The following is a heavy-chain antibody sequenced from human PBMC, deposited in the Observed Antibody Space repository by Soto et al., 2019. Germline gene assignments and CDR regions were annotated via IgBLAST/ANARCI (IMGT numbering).Heavy chain of an antibody. Sequence: GESLKISCKGSGYTFTNYWIVSVRQIPGKGLEWMRIIYPGDSDTRYSPSFQGQVTISADRSISTAYLQWSSLKASDTGMYYCARYPTLTDYFFHGMDVWGQGTTVTVSS. CDR3: ARYPTLTDYFFHGMDV. CDR2: IYPGDSDT. J-gene: IGHJ6*02. CDR1: GYTFTNYW. D-gene: IGHD4-17*01. V-gene: IGHV5-51*01.